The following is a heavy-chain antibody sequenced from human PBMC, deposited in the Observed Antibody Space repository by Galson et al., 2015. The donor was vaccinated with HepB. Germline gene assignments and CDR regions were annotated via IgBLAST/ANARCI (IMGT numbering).Heavy chain of an antibody. CDR1: GFTVSSNY. J-gene: IGHJ5*02. Sequence: SLRLSCAASGFTVSSNYMSWVRQAPGKGLEWVSVFYSGGSTYYADPVKSRFTISRDNSKNTLYLQMNSLRADDTAVYYCARDSWWFDPWGQGTLVTVSS. CDR3: ARDSWWFDP. V-gene: IGHV3-53*01. CDR2: FYSGGST.